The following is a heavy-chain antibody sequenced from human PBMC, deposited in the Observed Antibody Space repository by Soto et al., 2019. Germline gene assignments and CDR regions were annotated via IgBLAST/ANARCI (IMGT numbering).Heavy chain of an antibody. CDR2: TSYDGSDK. D-gene: IGHD3-16*01. Sequence: QVQLVESGGGVVQPGTSLRVSCVGSGFTFRSYVIHWVRQAPGKGLEWVALTSYDGSDKYYGDSVRGRFTISRDNSRNTVDLQMGSRSLEDTALYYCARWGTTGGLDVWGQGTLVSVSS. CDR3: ARWGTTGGLDV. CDR1: GFTFRSYV. V-gene: IGHV3-30*19. J-gene: IGHJ1*01.